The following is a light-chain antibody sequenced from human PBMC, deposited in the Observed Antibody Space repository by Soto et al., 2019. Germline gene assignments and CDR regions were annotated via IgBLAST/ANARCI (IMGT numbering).Light chain of an antibody. V-gene: IGKV1-5*01. CDR3: QQYNSYDMWS. J-gene: IGKJ1*01. CDR2: GAS. CDR1: QGISKW. Sequence: DIQMTQSPSTLSASVGDRVTITCRASQGISKWLAWYQQEPGKAPKLLIYGASSLESGVPSRFSGSGSGTEFTLTISSLQPDDFATYFCQQYNSYDMWSFGQGTKVDLK.